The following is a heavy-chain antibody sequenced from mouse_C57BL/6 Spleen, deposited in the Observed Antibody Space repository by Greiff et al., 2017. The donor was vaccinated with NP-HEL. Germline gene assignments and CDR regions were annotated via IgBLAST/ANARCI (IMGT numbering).Heavy chain of an antibody. J-gene: IGHJ1*03. V-gene: IGHV5-16*01. CDR3: ARYGNWYFDV. D-gene: IGHD2-10*02. CDR2: INYDGSST. Sequence: EVKVEESEGGSVQPGSSMKLSCTASGFTFSDYYMAWVRQVPEKGLEWVANINYDGSSTYYLDSLKSRFIISRDNAKNILYLQMSSLKSEDTATYYCARYGNWYFDVWGTGTTVTVSS. CDR1: GFTFSDYY.